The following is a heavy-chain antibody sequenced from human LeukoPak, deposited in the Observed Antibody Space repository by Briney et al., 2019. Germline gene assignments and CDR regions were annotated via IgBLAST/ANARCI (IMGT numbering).Heavy chain of an antibody. CDR3: ARGRHKLVDIVAGILDY. V-gene: IGHV4-34*01. CDR2: INHSGST. J-gene: IGHJ4*02. Sequence: PSETLSLTCAVYGGSFSGYYWSWIRQPPGKGLEWIGEINHSGSTNYNPSLKSRVTILVDTSKNQFSLKLSSVTAADTAVYYCARGRHKLVDIVAGILDYWGQGTLVTVSS. D-gene: IGHD5-12*01. CDR1: GGSFSGYY.